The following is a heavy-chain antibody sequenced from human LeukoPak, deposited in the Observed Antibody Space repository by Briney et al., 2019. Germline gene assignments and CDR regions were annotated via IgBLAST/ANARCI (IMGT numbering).Heavy chain of an antibody. CDR2: IYYSGST. CDR1: GGSISSSSYY. CDR3: ASQYYDFWSGYESAYYFDY. V-gene: IGHV4-39*01. Sequence: SGTLSLTCTVSGGSISSSSYYWGWIRQPPGKGLEWIGSIYYSGSTYYNPSLKSRVTISVDTSKNQFSLKLSSVTAADTAVYYCASQYYDFWSGYESAYYFDYWGQGTLVTVSS. D-gene: IGHD3-3*01. J-gene: IGHJ4*02.